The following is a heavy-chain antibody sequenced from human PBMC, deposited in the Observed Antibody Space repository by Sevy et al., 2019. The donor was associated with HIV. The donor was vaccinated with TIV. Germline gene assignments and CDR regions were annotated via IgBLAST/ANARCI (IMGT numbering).Heavy chain of an antibody. Sequence: SETLSLTCVVYGGSFSNYYWSWIRQPPGKGLEWIGEINHSGSTDYNPSLKSRVTISVDTSKKQFYLKLSSVTAADTAVYYCAREKLGYTSIWSIYYYYGMDVWGQGTTVTVSS. V-gene: IGHV4-34*01. CDR2: INHSGST. CDR3: AREKLGYTSIWSIYYYYGMDV. D-gene: IGHD6-13*01. CDR1: GGSFSNYY. J-gene: IGHJ6*02.